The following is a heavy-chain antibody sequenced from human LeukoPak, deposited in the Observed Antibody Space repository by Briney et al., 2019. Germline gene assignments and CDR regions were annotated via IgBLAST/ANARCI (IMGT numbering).Heavy chain of an antibody. CDR2: ISHRVST. CDR1: GGSFSDYY. D-gene: IGHD3-3*01. J-gene: IGHJ5*02. Sequence: SETLSLTCRVYGGSFSDYYWSWIRRPPGKGLEWIGEISHRVSTKFNPSLKSRVTISVDTSRNQFSLNLTSVTAADTAVYYCARAGLSIFGMITPNWFDPWGQGTLVSVSS. V-gene: IGHV4-34*01. CDR3: ARAGLSIFGMITPNWFDP.